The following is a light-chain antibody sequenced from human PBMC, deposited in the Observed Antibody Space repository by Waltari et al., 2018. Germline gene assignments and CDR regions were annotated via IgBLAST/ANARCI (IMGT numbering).Light chain of an antibody. CDR2: KTF. Sequence: DIQLTQSPSTLSASVGDRVTITCRASQSISTSLAWFQQKPGNPPKLLIYKTFNLERGVPSRFSGRGSGTEFTLTITSLQPDDFATYYCQQYSTSSMLSFGQGTKLEIK. CDR1: QSISTS. V-gene: IGKV1-5*03. J-gene: IGKJ2*03. CDR3: QQYSTSSMLS.